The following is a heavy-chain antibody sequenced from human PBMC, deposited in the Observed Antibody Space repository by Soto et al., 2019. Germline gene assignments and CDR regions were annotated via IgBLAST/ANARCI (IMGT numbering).Heavy chain of an antibody. CDR3: ARDLGYCSGGSCSPSSGYFDY. Sequence: QVQLVQSGAEVKKPGASVKVSCKASGYTFTGYYMHWVRQAPGQGLEWMGWINPNSGGTNYAQKFRGWVTMTRDTSISTAYMELSRLRSDDTAVYYCARDLGYCSGGSCSPSSGYFDYWGQGTLVTVSS. J-gene: IGHJ4*02. D-gene: IGHD2-15*01. V-gene: IGHV1-2*04. CDR1: GYTFTGYY. CDR2: INPNSGGT.